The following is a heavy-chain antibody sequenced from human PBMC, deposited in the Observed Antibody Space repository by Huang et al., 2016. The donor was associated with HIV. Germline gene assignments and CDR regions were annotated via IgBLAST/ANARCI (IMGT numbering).Heavy chain of an antibody. CDR3: ATQRAFHYDSSGYPYAFDI. J-gene: IGHJ3*02. CDR1: GYSFTTYW. D-gene: IGHD3-22*01. CDR2: IFPCDSHT. Sequence: EVQLVQSGAEVKKPGESLNISCKGSGYSFTTYWIGWVRQMPGKGLEWMGVIFPCDSHTRYSPSVRGQVTISADKSISTAYLQWSSLKASDTAMYYCATQRAFHYDSSGYPYAFDIWGQGTLVTVSS. V-gene: IGHV5-51*01.